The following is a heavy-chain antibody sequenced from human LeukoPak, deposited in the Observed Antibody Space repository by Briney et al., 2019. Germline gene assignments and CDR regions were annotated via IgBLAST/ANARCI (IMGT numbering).Heavy chain of an antibody. CDR3: AKGPGGSSSSDFDY. J-gene: IGHJ4*02. CDR2: IYFSGST. Sequence: PSETLSLTCTVSGGSISGSGYYWGWIRQPPGKGLEWIGNIYFSGSTYYNPSLKSRVTISLDTSKNQFSLNLSSVTAADTAVYYCAKGPGGSSSSDFDYWGQGTLVTVSS. D-gene: IGHD6-6*01. CDR1: GGSISGSGYY. V-gene: IGHV4-39*07.